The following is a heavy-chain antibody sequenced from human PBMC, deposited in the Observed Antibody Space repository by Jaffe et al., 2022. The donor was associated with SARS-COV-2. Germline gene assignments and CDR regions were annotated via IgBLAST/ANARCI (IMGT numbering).Heavy chain of an antibody. CDR2: IREDGRDK. D-gene: IGHD6-19*01. J-gene: IGHJ1*01. Sequence: EVQLVESGGALVQPGGSLRLSCAASGITLSSYWMNWVRQAPGKGLEWVANIREDGRDKYYVDSVRGRFTISRDTANNLLYLQMNSLRAEDTAVYYCASFWRSGWFSHHWGQGTLVTVSS. V-gene: IGHV3-7*03. CDR1: GITLSSYW. CDR3: ASFWRSGWFSHH.